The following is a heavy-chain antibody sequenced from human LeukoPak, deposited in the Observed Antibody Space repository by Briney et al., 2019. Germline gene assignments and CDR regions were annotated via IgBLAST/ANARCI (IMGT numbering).Heavy chain of an antibody. J-gene: IGHJ3*02. Sequence: GASVKVSCKASGGTFSSYAISWVRQAPGQGLEWMGGIIPIFGTANYAQKFQGRVMITADKSTSTAYMELSSLRSEDTAVYYCARLGHIVVVTATDAFDIWGQGTMVTVSS. CDR1: GGTFSSYA. CDR2: IIPIFGTA. CDR3: ARLGHIVVVTATDAFDI. V-gene: IGHV1-69*06. D-gene: IGHD2-21*02.